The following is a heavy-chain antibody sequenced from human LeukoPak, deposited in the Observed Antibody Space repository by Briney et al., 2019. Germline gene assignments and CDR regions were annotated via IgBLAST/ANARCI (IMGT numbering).Heavy chain of an antibody. CDR1: GGSFSGYY. CDR3: ARGPRCTSCLRWFDP. J-gene: IGHJ5*02. D-gene: IGHD2-2*01. Sequence: SETLSLTCAVYGGSFSGYYWSWIRQPPGKGLEWIGEINHSESTNYNPSLKSRVTISVDTSKNQFSLKLSSVTAADTAVYYCARGPRCTSCLRWFDPWGQGTLVTVSS. V-gene: IGHV4-34*01. CDR2: INHSEST.